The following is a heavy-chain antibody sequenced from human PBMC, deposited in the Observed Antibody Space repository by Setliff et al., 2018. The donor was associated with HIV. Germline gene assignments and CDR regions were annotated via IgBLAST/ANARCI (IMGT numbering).Heavy chain of an antibody. J-gene: IGHJ5*02. CDR1: GYTFTSYY. V-gene: IGHV1-69*06. CDR2: VLPIFGTS. D-gene: IGHD6-13*01. CDR3: ARDHSSRFWFDP. Sequence: GASVKVSCKASGYTFTSYYIYWVRQALGQGLEWMGRVLPIFGTSNYAQKFQGRVTITADKSTSTVYMELSSLRSEDTAVYYCARDHSSRFWFDPWGQGTLVTVSS.